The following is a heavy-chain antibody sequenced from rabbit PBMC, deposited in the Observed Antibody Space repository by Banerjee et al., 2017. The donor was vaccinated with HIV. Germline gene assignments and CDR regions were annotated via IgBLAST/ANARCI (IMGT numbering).Heavy chain of an antibody. Sequence: QEQLEESGGDLVKPEGSLTLTCTASGFSFSNKYVMCWVRQAPGKGLEWIACINTSTGNNVYASWAKGRFTISKTSSTTVTLQMTSLTAADTATYFCARGTSSSGYYSGSLNLWGPGTLVTVS. CDR2: INTSTGNN. J-gene: IGHJ4*01. CDR1: GFSFSNKYV. D-gene: IGHD1-1*01. CDR3: ARGTSSSGYYSGSLNL. V-gene: IGHV1S45*01.